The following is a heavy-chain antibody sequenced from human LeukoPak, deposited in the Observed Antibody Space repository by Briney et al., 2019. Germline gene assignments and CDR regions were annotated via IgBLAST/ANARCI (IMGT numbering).Heavy chain of an antibody. Sequence: SETLSLICALSGYSIRRGYYWGWTRQPPGKGVERIGSGYHDGTTYYNPSLKSRITISVDTSKSHSSLKLNTVTAADTAVYYCARHDGSGSLDAFDIWGQGTMVTVSA. D-gene: IGHD3-10*01. CDR2: GYHDGTT. CDR3: ARHDGSGSLDAFDI. CDR1: GYSIRRGYY. V-gene: IGHV4-38-2*01. J-gene: IGHJ3*02.